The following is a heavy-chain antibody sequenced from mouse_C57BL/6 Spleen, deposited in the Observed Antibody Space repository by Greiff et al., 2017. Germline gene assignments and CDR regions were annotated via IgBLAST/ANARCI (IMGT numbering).Heavy chain of an antibody. V-gene: IGHV1-19*01. J-gene: IGHJ3*01. CDR1: GYTFTDYY. Sequence: VQLQQSGPVLVKPGASVKMSCKASGYTFTDYYMNWVKQSHGKSLEWIGVINPYNGGTSYNQKFKGKATLTVDKSSSTAYMDLNSLTSEDSAVYSCARRGDYDGTSPFAYWGQGTLVTVSA. CDR3: ARRGDYDGTSPFAY. D-gene: IGHD2-4*01. CDR2: INPYNGGT.